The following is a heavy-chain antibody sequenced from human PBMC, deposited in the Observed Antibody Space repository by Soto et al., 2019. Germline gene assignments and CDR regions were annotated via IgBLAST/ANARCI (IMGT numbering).Heavy chain of an antibody. J-gene: IGHJ4*02. Sequence: GASLKISCQASGYSFTAYWSTWVRQMPGKGLEWMATIDPSDSYVDYSPSFRGHVTFSVDRSITTVYLQWNSLKASDSAMYFCTRRASSSFYHFDFWGQGALVTVSS. D-gene: IGHD2-2*01. CDR3: TRRASSSFYHFDF. CDR2: IDPSDSYV. V-gene: IGHV5-10-1*01. CDR1: GYSFTAYW.